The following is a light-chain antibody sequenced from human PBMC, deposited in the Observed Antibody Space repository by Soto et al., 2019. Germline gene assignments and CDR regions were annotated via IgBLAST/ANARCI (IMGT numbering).Light chain of an antibody. Sequence: DIQMTQSPSSLSASVGGRVTITCRASQSISSHLNWYQQKPGKPPKFLIYAASSLLSGVPSRFSGSGSGTDFTLTISSLQPDDFATYYCQQSFSSPHTFGQGTKVDIK. J-gene: IGKJ2*01. CDR1: QSISSH. CDR3: QQSFSSPHT. CDR2: AAS. V-gene: IGKV1-39*01.